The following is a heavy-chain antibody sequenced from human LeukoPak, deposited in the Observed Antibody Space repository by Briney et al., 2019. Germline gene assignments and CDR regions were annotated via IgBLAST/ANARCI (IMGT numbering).Heavy chain of an antibody. J-gene: IGHJ4*02. D-gene: IGHD2/OR15-2a*01. CDR2: IYSGGST. CDR3: AKDRAIAL. CDR1: EYSVGSNY. Sequence: PGGSLRLSCAASEYSVGSNYMTWVRQAPGKGLEWVSLIYSGGSTYYADSVKGRFTISRDNSKNTLYLQMNSLRAEDTAVYYCAKDRAIALWGQGTLVTVSS. V-gene: IGHV3-66*01.